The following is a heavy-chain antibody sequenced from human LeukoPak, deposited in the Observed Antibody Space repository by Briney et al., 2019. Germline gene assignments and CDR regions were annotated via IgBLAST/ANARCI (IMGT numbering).Heavy chain of an antibody. CDR1: GYTFNRYY. CDR3: PRSGAYYNDADI. J-gene: IGHJ3*02. V-gene: IGHV1-46*02. CDR2: INPSGCST. Sequence: ASVKVSCRASGYTFNRYYMHWVRQAPGQGLEWMGIINPSGCSTSYVQKFQGRVTMTSATSTSTVYMDLSSLRSEDRAVYYCPRSGAYYNDADIWVQGGMATVSS. D-gene: IGHD3-16*01.